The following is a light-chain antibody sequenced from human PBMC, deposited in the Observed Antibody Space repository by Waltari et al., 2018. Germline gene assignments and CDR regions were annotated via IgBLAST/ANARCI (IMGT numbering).Light chain of an antibody. CDR1: QSVLSSRNNRNY. J-gene: IGKJ2*01. Sequence: DIVLTQSPDSLAVSLGERATIKCRSSQSVLSSRNNRNYLGWYQQKPGQRPKLLISWASTREFGVPDRFSGSGSGTDFTLTISSLQAEDVALYYCQQCYTFPYTFGQGTKLELK. CDR3: QQCYTFPYT. V-gene: IGKV4-1*01. CDR2: WAS.